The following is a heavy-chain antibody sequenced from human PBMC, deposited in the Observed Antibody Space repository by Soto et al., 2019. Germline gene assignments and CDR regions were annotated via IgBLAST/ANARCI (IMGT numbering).Heavy chain of an antibody. V-gene: IGHV1-3*01. CDR1: GYTFTSYA. D-gene: IGHD2-15*01. CDR2: INAGNGNT. CDR3: ARGPGGPDGPGDY. J-gene: IGHJ4*02. Sequence: RASVKVSCKASGYTFTSYAMHWGRQAPGQRLEWMGWINAGNGNTKYSQKFQGRVTITRDTSASTAYMELSSLRSEDTAVYYCARGPGGPDGPGDYWGQGTLVTVSS.